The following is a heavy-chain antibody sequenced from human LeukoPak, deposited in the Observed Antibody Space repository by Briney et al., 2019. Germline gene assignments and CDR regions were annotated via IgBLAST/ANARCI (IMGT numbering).Heavy chain of an antibody. CDR1: GCSISSYY. CDR3: ARAGPRRDGYYGDY. CDR2: LHCTGSNT. J-gene: IGHJ4*02. D-gene: IGHD5-24*01. V-gene: IGHV4-59*01. Sequence: SETLSLTCTVSGCSISSYYWSWVRQPPGKGLEWIGLLHCTGSNTNYNPSLKSRVTISVDTSKNQFSRRLSSVTAADAAVYYCARAGPRRDGYYGDYWGQGTLVTVSS.